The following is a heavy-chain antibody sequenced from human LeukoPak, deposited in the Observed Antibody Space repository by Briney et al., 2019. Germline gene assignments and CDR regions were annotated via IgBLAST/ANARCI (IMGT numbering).Heavy chain of an antibody. CDR2: IWYDGSKM. CDR1: GFTFSSYG. Sequence: GGSLRLSCVVSGFTFSSYGMHWLRQAPGKGLEWVAVIWYDGSKMFYGDSVKGRFSVSRDDSKNTLYLQMSSLRAEDTAVYYCTKDGGSGIDYWGQGTLVTVSS. D-gene: IGHD3-16*01. J-gene: IGHJ4*02. CDR3: TKDGGSGIDY. V-gene: IGHV3-33*06.